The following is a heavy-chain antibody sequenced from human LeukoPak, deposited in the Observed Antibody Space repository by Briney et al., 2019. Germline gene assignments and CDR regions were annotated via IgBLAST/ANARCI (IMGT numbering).Heavy chain of an antibody. CDR1: GYTFTSYA. J-gene: IGHJ4*02. CDR2: ISTYTGNT. V-gene: IGHV1-18*01. Sequence: ASVKVSCKTPGYTFTSYAISWVRQAPGQGLECMGWISTYTGNTDYAQKLQGRVTMTTDTSTSTAYMELRSLSSDDTAVYYCARDSGLGPTWHPFDHWGQGTPVTVSS. D-gene: IGHD1-26*01. CDR3: ARDSGLGPTWHPFDH.